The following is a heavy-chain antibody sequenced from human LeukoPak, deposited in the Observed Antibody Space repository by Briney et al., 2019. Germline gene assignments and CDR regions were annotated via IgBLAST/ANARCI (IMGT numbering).Heavy chain of an antibody. V-gene: IGHV3-48*02. CDR2: ISSSSSTI. Sequence: GGSLRLSCAASGFTFSSYSINWVRQAPGKGLEWVSYISSSSSTIHYADSVKGRFTISRDNARTSLYLQMNSLRDEDTAVYYCARGNYYDSSGYYDFDYWGQGTLVTVSS. CDR1: GFTFSSYS. CDR3: ARGNYYDSSGYYDFDY. D-gene: IGHD3-22*01. J-gene: IGHJ4*02.